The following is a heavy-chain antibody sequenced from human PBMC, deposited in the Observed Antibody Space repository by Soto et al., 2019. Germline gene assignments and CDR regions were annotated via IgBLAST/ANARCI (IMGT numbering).Heavy chain of an antibody. J-gene: IGHJ3*02. CDR1: SGSISSSNW. Sequence: SETLSLTCAVSSGSISSSNWWSWVRQPPGKGLEWIGEIYHSGSTNYNPSLKSRVTISVDKSKNQFSLKLSSVTAADTAVYYCARTPRKPRPAVAGTIGAFDIWGQGTMVTVSS. V-gene: IGHV4-4*02. D-gene: IGHD6-19*01. CDR3: ARTPRKPRPAVAGTIGAFDI. CDR2: IYHSGST.